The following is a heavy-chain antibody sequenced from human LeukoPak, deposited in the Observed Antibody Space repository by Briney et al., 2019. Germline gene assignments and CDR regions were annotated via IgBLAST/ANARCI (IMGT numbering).Heavy chain of an antibody. D-gene: IGHD1-20*01. CDR1: GFSFSSFE. J-gene: IGHJ4*02. CDR3: ARDLDNWNDRSYFDY. Sequence: PGGSLRLSCAASGFSFSSFEMNWVRQAPGKGLEWASYISSSGSTIYYADSVKGRFTISRDNAKNSLYLQMNSLRVEDTAVYYCARDLDNWNDRSYFDYWGQGTLVTVSS. CDR2: ISSSGSTI. V-gene: IGHV3-48*03.